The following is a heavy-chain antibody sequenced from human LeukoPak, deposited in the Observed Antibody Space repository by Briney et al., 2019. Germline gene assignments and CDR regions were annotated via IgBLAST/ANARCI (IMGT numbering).Heavy chain of an antibody. D-gene: IGHD4-23*01. V-gene: IGHV3-21*01. CDR1: GFTFSTYS. J-gene: IGHJ4*02. Sequence: PGGSLRLSCAASGFTFSTYSMNWVRQAPGKGLEWVSSISSSSSYIYYADSVKGRFTISRDNAKNSLYLQMNSLRAEDTAVYYCARDRATVGRGPFDYWGQGTLVTVSS. CDR2: ISSSSSYI. CDR3: ARDRATVGRGPFDY.